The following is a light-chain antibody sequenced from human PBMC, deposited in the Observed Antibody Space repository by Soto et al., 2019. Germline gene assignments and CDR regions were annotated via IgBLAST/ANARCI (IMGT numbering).Light chain of an antibody. CDR1: QSVSGSY. V-gene: IGKV3-20*01. J-gene: IGKJ1*01. Sequence: EIVLTQSPASLSLSPGERATLSCRASQSVSGSYFAWYQQKPGQAPRLLIYGASSRATGIPDRFSGSGSGTDFTLTISRLEPEDVAVYYCQQSGSTPRTFGQGTKVEIK. CDR3: QQSGSTPRT. CDR2: GAS.